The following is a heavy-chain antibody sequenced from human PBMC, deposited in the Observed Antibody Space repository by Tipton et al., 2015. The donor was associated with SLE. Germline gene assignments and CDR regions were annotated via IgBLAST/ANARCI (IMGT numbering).Heavy chain of an antibody. CDR2: INEDGTAS. Sequence: GSLRLSCTASGFTFSNYYMGWVRQAPGKGLEWVANINEDGTASDYQDSLTGRFTISRDNARNSVYLQMTSLRPEDTAVYYCARVSRRSGQFDWGRGTLVTVSS. D-gene: IGHD2-15*01. V-gene: IGHV3-7*01. J-gene: IGHJ4*02. CDR3: ARVSRRSGQFD. CDR1: GFTFSNYY.